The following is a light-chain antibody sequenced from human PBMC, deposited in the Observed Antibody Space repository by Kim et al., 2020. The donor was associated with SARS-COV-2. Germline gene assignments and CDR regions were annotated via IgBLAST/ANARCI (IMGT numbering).Light chain of an antibody. J-gene: IGLJ3*02. CDR2: EDN. V-gene: IGLV6-57*01. CDR3: QSYDSSNQV. CDR1: SGSIGSNY. Sequence: GKTVTISCTRSSGSIGSNYVHWYQQRPGSSPTTVIYEDNQRPSGVPVRFSGSIDRSSNSASLTISGLTTEDEADYYCQSYDSSNQVFGGGTKVTVL.